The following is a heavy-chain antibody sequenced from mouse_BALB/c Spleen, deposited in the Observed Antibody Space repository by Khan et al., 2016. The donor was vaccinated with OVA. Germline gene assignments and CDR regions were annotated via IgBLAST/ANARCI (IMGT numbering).Heavy chain of an antibody. CDR2: IWSDGST. Sequence: VQLKESGPALVAPSQSLPITCTISGFSLTNYGVHWVRQPPGKGLEWLVVIWSDGSTTYNSALKSRLSISKDNSKSQVFLKMNSLQTDDTAMYYCARQPYYHYYIMDYWGQGTSVTVSS. CDR1: GFSLTNYG. J-gene: IGHJ4*01. V-gene: IGHV2-6-1*01. CDR3: ARQPYYHYYIMDY. D-gene: IGHD2-10*01.